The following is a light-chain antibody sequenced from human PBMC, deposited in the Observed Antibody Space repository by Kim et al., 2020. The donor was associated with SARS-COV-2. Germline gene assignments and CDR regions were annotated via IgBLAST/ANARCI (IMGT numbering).Light chain of an antibody. CDR1: SSNIGAGSD. CDR3: QSSDNSLSGSKV. J-gene: IGLJ2*01. V-gene: IGLV1-40*01. CDR2: GNY. Sequence: VTISCTGSSSNIGAGSDVHWYQQIPGTAPNLLIYGNYRRPSGVPERFSGSTSGVSASLAITGLQPEDEADYYCQSSDNSLSGSKVFGGGTRLTVL.